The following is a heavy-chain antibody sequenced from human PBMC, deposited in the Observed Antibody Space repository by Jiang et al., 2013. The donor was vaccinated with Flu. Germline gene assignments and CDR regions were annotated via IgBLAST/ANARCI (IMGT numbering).Heavy chain of an antibody. CDR3: ARTYTYGYVWFDP. J-gene: IGHJ5*02. D-gene: IGHD5-18*01. CDR2: IYTSGST. V-gene: IGHV4-4*07. Sequence: ALLKPSETLSLTCTVSGGSISSYYWSWIRQPAGKGLEWIGRIYTSGSTNYNPSLKSRVTISVDTSKNQFSLKLRSVTAADTAVYYCARTYTYGYVWFDPWGQGTLVTVSS. CDR1: GGSISSYY.